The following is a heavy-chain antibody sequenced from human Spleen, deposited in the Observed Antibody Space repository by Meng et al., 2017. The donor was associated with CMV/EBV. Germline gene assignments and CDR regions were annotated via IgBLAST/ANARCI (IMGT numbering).Heavy chain of an antibody. J-gene: IGHJ4*02. CDR2: ISEIRDAS. V-gene: IGHV3-23*01. CDR1: GFPFSNYA. Sequence: LSCAASGFPFSNYAMTWVRQAPGKGLEWVSTISEIRDASYYGDSVKGRFAISRDNSKNTLYLQMSSLRVEDTAVYYCAKARQCEDWGQGTLVTVSS. CDR3: AKARQCED.